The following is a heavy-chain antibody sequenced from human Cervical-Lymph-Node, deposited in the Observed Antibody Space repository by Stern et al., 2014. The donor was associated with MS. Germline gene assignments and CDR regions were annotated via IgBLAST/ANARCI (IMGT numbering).Heavy chain of an antibody. CDR2: ISYDGSNK. CDR3: ARDGPNYDHNGRGDAFDV. V-gene: IGHV3-33*05. CDR1: GFPFSGPG. D-gene: IGHD3-22*01. Sequence: VQLVESGGGVVQPGGSLRLSCAASGFPFSGPGLHWVRQAPGKGLEGVALISYDGSNKGYAESVKGRFTISRDSSRNTMFLQMNTLRLEDAAVYYCARDGPNYDHNGRGDAFDVWGQGAMVTVSP. J-gene: IGHJ3*01.